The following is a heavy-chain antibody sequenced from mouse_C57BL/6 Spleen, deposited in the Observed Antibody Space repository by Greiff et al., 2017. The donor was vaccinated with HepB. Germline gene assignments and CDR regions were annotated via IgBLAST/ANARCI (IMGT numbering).Heavy chain of an antibody. CDR1: GYTFTSYW. Sequence: VQLQQSGPVLARPGASVKMSCKTSGYTFTSYWMHWVKQRTGQGLEWIGAIYPGNSDTSYNQKFKGKAKLTAVTSASTSYMELSSLTNEDSAVYYCTILYDGFHSYSFDYWGQGTTLTVSS. V-gene: IGHV1-5*01. J-gene: IGHJ2*01. D-gene: IGHD2-3*01. CDR2: IYPGNSDT. CDR3: TILYDGFHSYSFDY.